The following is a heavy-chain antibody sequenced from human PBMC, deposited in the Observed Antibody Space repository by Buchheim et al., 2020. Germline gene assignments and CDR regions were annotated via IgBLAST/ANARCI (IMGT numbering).Heavy chain of an antibody. CDR3: ARDGYNNFGEYFAMDV. J-gene: IGHJ6*02. CDR2: IYYTGAT. Sequence: QVQLQESGPGLVKPLQTLSLTCTVSGGSINRGGYYWSWIRQHSVRGLEWIGYIYYTGATYYSTSLKSRVSISVDMSKNQFSLRVNSVTAADTAVYFCARDGYNNFGEYFAMDVWGQGT. V-gene: IGHV4-31*03. CDR1: GGSINRGGYY. D-gene: IGHD4-11*01.